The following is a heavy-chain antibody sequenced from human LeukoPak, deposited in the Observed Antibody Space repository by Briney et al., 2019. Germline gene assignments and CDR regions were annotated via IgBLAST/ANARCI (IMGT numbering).Heavy chain of an antibody. CDR3: ARGPNYYDSSGYYYVGFD. CDR1: GFTFSSYA. V-gene: IGHV3-64*04. CDR2: ISSNGGST. D-gene: IGHD3-22*01. J-gene: IGHJ4*02. Sequence: GGSLRLSCSASGFTFSSYAMHWVRQAPGKGLEYVSAISSNGGSTYYADSVKGRFTISRDNAKNSLYLQMNSLRAEDTAVYYCARGPNYYDSSGYYYVGFDWGQGTLVTVSS.